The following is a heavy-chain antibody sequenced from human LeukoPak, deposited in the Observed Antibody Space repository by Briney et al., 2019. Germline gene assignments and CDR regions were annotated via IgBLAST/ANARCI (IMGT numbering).Heavy chain of an antibody. CDR2: IYSSGST. Sequence: SETLSLTCTVSGGSISSSSYYWGWIRQPAGKGLEWIGRIYSSGSTNYNASLKSRVTMSIDTSMNQFSLKLTSVTAADTALYYCARDKGGTYSRHFDYWGQGALVTVSS. CDR3: ARDKGGTYSRHFDY. CDR1: GGSISSSSYY. V-gene: IGHV4-61*02. J-gene: IGHJ4*02. D-gene: IGHD1-26*01.